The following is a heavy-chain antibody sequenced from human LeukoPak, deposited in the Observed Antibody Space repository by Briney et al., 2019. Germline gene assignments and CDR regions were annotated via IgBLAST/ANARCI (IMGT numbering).Heavy chain of an antibody. V-gene: IGHV3-30-3*01. CDR3: ARDLSGSPFDL. J-gene: IGHJ4*02. D-gene: IGHD1-26*01. CDR1: GFPFSSYA. CDR2: ISFDGTNK. Sequence: GGSLRLSCAASGFPFSSYAMHWVRQAPGKGLEWVTFISFDGTNKYYADSAKGRFTISRDNSKNTLYLQMDSLRAEDTAMYYCARDLSGSPFDLWGQGTLVTVSS.